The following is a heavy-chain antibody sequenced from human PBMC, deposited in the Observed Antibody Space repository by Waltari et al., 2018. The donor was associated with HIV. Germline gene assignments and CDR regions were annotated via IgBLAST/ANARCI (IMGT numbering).Heavy chain of an antibody. CDR1: GGSISGTNW. CDR2: IYPYGSI. Sequence: VQLHESGPGLVKPSGTLSLTCAVSGGSISGTNWWTWVRQPPGKGLEWIGEIYPYGSINDNPSLQSRVTISRDKSKNQFSLNLSSAIAADTAIYYCATRPPYRMADVRDWFDPWGQGTLVIVSS. V-gene: IGHV4-4*02. D-gene: IGHD3-16*02. J-gene: IGHJ5*02. CDR3: ATRPPYRMADVRDWFDP.